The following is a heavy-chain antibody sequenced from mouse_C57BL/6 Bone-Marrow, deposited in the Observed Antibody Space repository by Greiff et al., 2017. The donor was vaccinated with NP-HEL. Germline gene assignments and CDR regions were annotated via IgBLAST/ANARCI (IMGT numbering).Heavy chain of an antibody. CDR2: IYPRSGNT. CDR1: GYTFTSYG. Sequence: VQLQQSGAELARPGASVKLSCKASGYTFTSYGISWVKQRTGQGLEWIGEIYPRSGNTYYNEKFKGTATLTADKSSSTAYMELRSLTSEDSAVYFCAEYGYDEAMDYWGQGTSVTVSS. D-gene: IGHD2-2*01. J-gene: IGHJ4*01. V-gene: IGHV1-81*01. CDR3: AEYGYDEAMDY.